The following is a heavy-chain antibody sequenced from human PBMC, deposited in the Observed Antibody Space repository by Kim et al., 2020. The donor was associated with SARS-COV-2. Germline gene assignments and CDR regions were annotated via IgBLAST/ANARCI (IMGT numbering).Heavy chain of an antibody. J-gene: IGHJ6*02. CDR1: GFTVSSNY. CDR3: ARVGNYYDSTGYYTKYYYYGMDV. D-gene: IGHD3-22*01. CDR2: IYSGGST. V-gene: IGHV3-53*01. Sequence: GGSLRLSCAASGFTVSSNYMSWVRQAPGKGLEWVSVIYSGGSTYYADSVKGRFTISRDNSKNTLYLQMNSLRAEDTAVYYCARVGNYYDSTGYYTKYYYYGMDVWGQGTTVTVSS.